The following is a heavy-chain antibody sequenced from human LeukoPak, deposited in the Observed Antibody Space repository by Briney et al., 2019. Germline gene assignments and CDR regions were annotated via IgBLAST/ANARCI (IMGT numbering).Heavy chain of an antibody. CDR1: GFTFSNYE. CDR2: ISSSSIFI. Sequence: GGSLRLSCAASGFTFSNYEMNWVRQAPGKGLEWVSHISSSSIFIYYADSVKGRFTISRDNAKNSLYLQMNSLRAEDTAVYYCARAGYYYDSSGYYYVWGQGTLVTVSS. V-gene: IGHV3-48*03. CDR3: ARAGYYYDSSGYYYV. D-gene: IGHD3-22*01. J-gene: IGHJ4*02.